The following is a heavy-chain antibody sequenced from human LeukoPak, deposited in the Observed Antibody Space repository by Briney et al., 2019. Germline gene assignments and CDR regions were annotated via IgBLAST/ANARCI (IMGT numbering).Heavy chain of an antibody. CDR1: GYTFTSYA. Sequence: ASVKVSCKASGYTFTSYAINWVRQAPGQGLEWMGWINTNTGNPSYAHGFTGQFVFSLDTSDSTTYLQISSLKAEDTAVYYCARAPLPIQGVMSPTFDYWGQGTLVTVSS. J-gene: IGHJ4*02. V-gene: IGHV7-4-1*02. CDR3: ARAPLPIQGVMSPTFDY. CDR2: INTNTGNP. D-gene: IGHD3-10*01.